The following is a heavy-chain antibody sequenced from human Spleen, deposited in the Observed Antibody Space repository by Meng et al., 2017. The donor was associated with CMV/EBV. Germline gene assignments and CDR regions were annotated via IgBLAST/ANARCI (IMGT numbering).Heavy chain of an antibody. CDR3: ARVHPDFLVAY. V-gene: IGHV4-39*07. CDR2: IYYSGST. J-gene: IGHJ4*02. Sequence: SETLSLTCTVFGGSVSSSSYYWGWIRQPPGKGLEWIGSIYYSGSTYYNPSPKSRVTISVDTSKNQFSLKLSSVTAADTAVYYCARVHPDFLVAYWGQGTLVTVSS. CDR1: GGSVSSSSYY.